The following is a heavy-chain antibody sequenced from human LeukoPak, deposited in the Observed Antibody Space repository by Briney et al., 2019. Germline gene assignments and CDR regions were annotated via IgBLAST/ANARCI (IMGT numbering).Heavy chain of an antibody. CDR1: GFTFDDYA. Sequence: PGGSLRLSCAASGFTFDDYAMHWVRQAPGKGLEWVSGISWNSGSIGYADSVKGRFTISRDNAKSSLYLQMNSLRAEDTALYYCAKDMGLWGEFDYWGQGTLVTVSS. CDR3: AKDMGLWGEFDY. V-gene: IGHV3-9*01. J-gene: IGHJ4*02. D-gene: IGHD3-16*01. CDR2: ISWNSGSI.